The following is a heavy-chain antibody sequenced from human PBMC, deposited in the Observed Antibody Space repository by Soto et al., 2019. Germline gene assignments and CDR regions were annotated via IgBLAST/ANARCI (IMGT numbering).Heavy chain of an antibody. J-gene: IGHJ4*02. D-gene: IGHD2-8*02. CDR2: ISGGAGST. Sequence: EVQLLESGGGLGQPGGSLRLSCAASGFTFSSSAMSWVRQGPGKGLEWVASISGGAGSTYYADSVKGRFTISRDNSKNTLFLQMNSLRADDTPVYYCAKARYSTASYDPFFDHWGQGTLVTASS. CDR3: AKARYSTASYDPFFDH. V-gene: IGHV3-23*01. CDR1: GFTFSSSA.